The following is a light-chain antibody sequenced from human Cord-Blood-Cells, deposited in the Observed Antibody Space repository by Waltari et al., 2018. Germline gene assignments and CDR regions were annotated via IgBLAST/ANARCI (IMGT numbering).Light chain of an antibody. CDR1: QSVSSN. CDR2: GAA. CDR3: QQYNNWPLT. J-gene: IGKJ4*01. Sequence: EIVMTQSPATLSVYPGERATLSCRASQSVSSNLAWYQQKPGQDPRLLLYGAATRATGIPARFSGSGSGTEFTLTISSLQSEDFAVYYCQQYNNWPLTFGGGTKVEIK. V-gene: IGKV3-15*01.